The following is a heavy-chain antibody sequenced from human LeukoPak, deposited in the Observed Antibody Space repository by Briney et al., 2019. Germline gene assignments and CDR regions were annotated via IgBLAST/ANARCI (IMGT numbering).Heavy chain of an antibody. D-gene: IGHD3-3*01. CDR3: ASFNYDNPADFDL. CDR1: GFTFSSYR. V-gene: IGHV3-33*01. CDR2: IWDEGSNK. Sequence: GGSLRLPCAASGFTFSSYRMHWVRQAPGKGLEGVAGIWDEGSNKYYADPVKGRFTISRDNSKNTLYLQMNSLGAEDTAVYYCASFNYDNPADFDLGGRGTLVTVSS. J-gene: IGHJ2*01.